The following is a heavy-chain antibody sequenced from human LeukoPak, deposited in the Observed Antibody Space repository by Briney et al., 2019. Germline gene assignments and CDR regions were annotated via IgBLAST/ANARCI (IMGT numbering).Heavy chain of an antibody. J-gene: IGHJ4*02. CDR2: IYYSGST. Sequence: HSETLSLTCTVSGGSISSSSYYWGWIRQPPGKGLEWIGSIYYSGSTYYNPSLKSRVTISVDTSKNQFSLKLSSVTAADTAVYYCARETKLMGYSSGLGFNYWGQGTLVTVSS. CDR1: GGSISSSSYY. CDR3: ARETKLMGYSSGLGFNY. V-gene: IGHV4-39*07. D-gene: IGHD6-19*01.